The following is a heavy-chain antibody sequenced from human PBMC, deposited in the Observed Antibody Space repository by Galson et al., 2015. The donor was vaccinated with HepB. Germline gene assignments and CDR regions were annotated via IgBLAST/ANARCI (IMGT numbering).Heavy chain of an antibody. Sequence: CAISGDSVSSNSAAWNWIRQSPSRGLEWLGRTYYRSKWYNDYAVSVKSRITINPDTSKNQFSLQLNSVTPEDTAVYYCARELGFSPHVSSAYYYYYGMDVCGQGTTGTISS. D-gene: IGHD6-6*01. CDR1: GDSVSSNSAA. V-gene: IGHV6-1*01. CDR2: TYYRSKWYN. CDR3: ARELGFSPHVSSAYYYYYGMDV. J-gene: IGHJ6*02.